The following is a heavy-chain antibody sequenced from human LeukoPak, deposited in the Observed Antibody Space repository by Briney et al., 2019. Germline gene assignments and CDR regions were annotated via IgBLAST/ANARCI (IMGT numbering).Heavy chain of an antibody. CDR3: ARENRYCSGGSCYSVASDDAFDI. CDR2: ISYDGSNK. V-gene: IGHV3-30*04. D-gene: IGHD2-15*01. CDR1: GFTFSSYA. Sequence: GGSLRLSCAASGFTFSSYAMHWVRQAPGKGLEWVAVISYDGSNKYYADSVKGRFTISRDNSKNTLYLQMNSLRADDTAVYYCARENRYCSGGSCYSVASDDAFDIWGQGTMVTVSS. J-gene: IGHJ3*02.